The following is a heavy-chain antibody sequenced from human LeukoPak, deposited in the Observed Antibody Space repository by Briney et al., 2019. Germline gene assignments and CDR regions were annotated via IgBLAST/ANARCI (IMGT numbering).Heavy chain of an antibody. D-gene: IGHD7-27*01. V-gene: IGHV3-48*02. J-gene: IGHJ3*01. Sequence: GGSLRLSCAASAFTFSDFSMNWVRQAPGKGLERISYIDTSSSIVYYANSVMGRFTVTRDNAKNSLYLQMNSLRDEDTAVYYCAREDDSWGPNNLDLWGQGTMVTVSS. CDR2: IDTSSSIV. CDR3: AREDDSWGPNNLDL. CDR1: AFTFSDFS.